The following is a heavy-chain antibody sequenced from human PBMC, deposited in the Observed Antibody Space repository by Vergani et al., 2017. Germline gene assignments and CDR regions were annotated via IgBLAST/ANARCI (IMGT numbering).Heavy chain of an antibody. D-gene: IGHD5-18*01. V-gene: IGHV5-51*01. Sequence: EVQLVQSGAEVKKPGESLKISCKGSGYSFTSYWIGWVRQMPGKGLEWMGVIYPGDFDTTYSPSFQGHVTISADRSINTAYLQWSSLKASDTAMYYCARLKPWIQLWDNGGQGTLVTVSS. CDR3: ARLKPWIQLWDN. CDR2: IYPGDFDT. CDR1: GYSFTSYW. J-gene: IGHJ4*02.